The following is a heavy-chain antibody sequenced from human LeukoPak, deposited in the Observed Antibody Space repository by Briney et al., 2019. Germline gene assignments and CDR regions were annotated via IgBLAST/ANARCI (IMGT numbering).Heavy chain of an antibody. D-gene: IGHD2-2*01. CDR2: IIPIFGTA. CDR1: GGTFSSYA. Sequence: ASVKVSCKASGGTFSSYAISWVRQAPGQGLEWMGGIIPIFGTANYAQKFQGRVTITADESTSTAYMELSSLRSEDTAVYYCACWFVVPAAIVAGGWFDPWGQGTLVTVSS. J-gene: IGHJ5*02. CDR3: ACWFVVPAAIVAGGWFDP. V-gene: IGHV1-69*01.